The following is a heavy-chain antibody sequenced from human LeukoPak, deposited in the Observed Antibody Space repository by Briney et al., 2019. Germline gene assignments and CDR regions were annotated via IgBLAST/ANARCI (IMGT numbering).Heavy chain of an antibody. J-gene: IGHJ4*02. Sequence: SETLSLTCTVSGGSISSYYWSWIRQPAGKGLEWIGYIYYSGSTDYNPSLKSRVTISVDTSRNQFSLRLSSVTAADTAVYYCARVTGYMTEDFFDYWGQGTLVTVSS. V-gene: IGHV4-59*01. CDR1: GGSISSYY. CDR2: IYYSGST. CDR3: ARVTGYMTEDFFDY. D-gene: IGHD6-13*01.